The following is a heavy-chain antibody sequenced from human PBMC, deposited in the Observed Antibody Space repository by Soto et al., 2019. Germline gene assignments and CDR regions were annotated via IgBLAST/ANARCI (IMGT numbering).Heavy chain of an antibody. CDR3: ARGRTGRTVYFDWLLPSFDY. Sequence: GGSLRLSCAASGFTFSDYYMSWIRQAPGKGLEWVSYISSSGSTIYYADSVKGRFTISRDNAKNSLYLQMNSLRAEDTAVYYCARGRTGRTVYFDWLLPSFDYWGQGTLVTVSS. CDR2: ISSSGSTI. CDR1: GFTFSDYY. D-gene: IGHD3-9*01. V-gene: IGHV3-11*01. J-gene: IGHJ4*02.